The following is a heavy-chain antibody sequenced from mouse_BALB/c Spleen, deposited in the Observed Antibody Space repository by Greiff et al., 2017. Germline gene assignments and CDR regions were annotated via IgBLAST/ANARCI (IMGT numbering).Heavy chain of an antibody. CDR2: INPYNGDT. V-gene: IGHV1-20*02. Sequence: VQLQQSGPELVKPGASVKISCKASGYSFTGYFMNWVMQSHGKSLEWIGRINPYNGDTFYNQKFKGKATLTVDKSSSTAHMELRSLASEDSAVYYCARPYYGKAYAMDYWGQGTSVTVSS. CDR1: GYSFTGYF. CDR3: ARPYYGKAYAMDY. J-gene: IGHJ4*01. D-gene: IGHD2-10*01.